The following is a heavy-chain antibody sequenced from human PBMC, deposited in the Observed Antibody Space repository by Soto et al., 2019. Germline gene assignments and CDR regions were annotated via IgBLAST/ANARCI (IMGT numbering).Heavy chain of an antibody. Sequence: PSETLSLTCTVSGGSISSSSYYWGWIRQPPGKGLEWIGSIYYSGSTYYNPSLKSRVTISVDTSKNQFSLKLSSVTAADTAVYYCARSSKYYDFWSGYGLLDYWGQGTLVTVSS. CDR3: ARSSKYYDFWSGYGLLDY. D-gene: IGHD3-3*01. CDR2: IYYSGST. V-gene: IGHV4-39*01. CDR1: GGSISSSSYY. J-gene: IGHJ4*02.